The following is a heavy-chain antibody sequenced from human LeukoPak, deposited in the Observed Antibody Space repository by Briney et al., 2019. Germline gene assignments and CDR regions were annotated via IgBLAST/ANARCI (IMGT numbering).Heavy chain of an antibody. CDR2: ISKDGSEK. V-gene: IGHV3-7*03. CDR3: ARVLRYCSGGNCYSGGLGYMDV. J-gene: IGHJ6*03. Sequence: GGSLRLSCTASGFSFSSYWMSWVRQAPGKGLEWVANISKDGSEKYYVDSVTGRFTISRDNAKNSLFLQMNSLRAEDTAVYYCARVLRYCSGGNCYSGGLGYMDVWGKGTTVTISS. D-gene: IGHD2-15*01. CDR1: GFSFSSYW.